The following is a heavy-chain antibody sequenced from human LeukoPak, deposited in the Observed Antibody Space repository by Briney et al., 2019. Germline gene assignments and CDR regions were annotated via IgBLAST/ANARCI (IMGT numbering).Heavy chain of an antibody. CDR3: ARRYFDY. CDR1: GFTFSSYA. V-gene: IGHV3-7*03. J-gene: IGHJ4*02. CDR2: IKQDGSEK. Sequence: PGGSLRLSCAASGFTFSSYAMSWVRQAPGKGLEWVANIKQDGSEKYYVDSVKGRFTISRDNAENSLFLQMNSLRAEDTAVYYCARRYFDYWGQGTLVAVSS.